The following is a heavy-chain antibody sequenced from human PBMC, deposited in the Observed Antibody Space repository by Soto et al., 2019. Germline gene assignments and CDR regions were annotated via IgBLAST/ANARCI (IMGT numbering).Heavy chain of an antibody. CDR2: IYTSGST. CDR3: ARACSSNSCYDVFDY. CDR1: GGPISSYY. J-gene: IGHJ4*02. V-gene: IGHV4-4*07. Sequence: SETLSLTCTVSGGPISSYYWSWIRQPAGKGLEWIGRIYTSGSTNYNPSLKSRVTMSVDTSKNQFSLKQSSVTAADTAVYYCARACSSNSCYDVFDYWGQGTLVTVST. D-gene: IGHD2-2*01.